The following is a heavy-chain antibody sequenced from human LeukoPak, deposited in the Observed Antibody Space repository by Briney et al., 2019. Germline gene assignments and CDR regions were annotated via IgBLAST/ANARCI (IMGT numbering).Heavy chain of an antibody. V-gene: IGHV1-69*01. CDR3: AESITIFGVVIDSWFDT. D-gene: IGHD3-3*01. J-gene: IGHJ5*02. CDR1: GGTFSSYA. Sequence: SSVKVSCKASGGTFSSYAISWVRQAPGQGLEWMGGILHIFGTANYAQKSQGRVTITADESTSTAYMELSSLRSEDTAVYYCAESITIFGVVIDSWFDTWGQGTLVTVSS. CDR2: ILHIFGTA.